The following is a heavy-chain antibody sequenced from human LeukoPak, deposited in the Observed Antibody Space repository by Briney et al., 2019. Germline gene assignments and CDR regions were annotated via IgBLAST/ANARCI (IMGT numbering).Heavy chain of an antibody. D-gene: IGHD3-22*01. Sequence: SETLSLTCAVYGGSFSGYYWSWIRQPPGKGLEWIGEINHSGGTNYNPSLKSRVTISVDTSKNQFYLKLSSVTAADTAVYYCASAMIGVPDDAFDIWGQGTMATVSS. CDR2: INHSGGT. CDR1: GGSFSGYY. V-gene: IGHV4-34*01. J-gene: IGHJ3*02. CDR3: ASAMIGVPDDAFDI.